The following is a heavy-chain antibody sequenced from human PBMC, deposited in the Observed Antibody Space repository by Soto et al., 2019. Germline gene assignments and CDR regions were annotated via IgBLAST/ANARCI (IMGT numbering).Heavy chain of an antibody. CDR2: IYYSGST. CDR3: ARHDASKLIWFGELLYPGPFDV. J-gene: IGHJ3*01. D-gene: IGHD3-10*01. Sequence: QLQLQESGPGLVKPSETLSLTCTVSGGSIGSSSYYWGCVRQPPGKGLEWIGTIYYSGSTYYNPSLKSRVTTFVDTSKNQFSLKLSSVTAADTAVYYCARHDASKLIWFGELLYPGPFDVWGQGTMVTVSS. CDR1: GGSIGSSSYY. V-gene: IGHV4-39*01.